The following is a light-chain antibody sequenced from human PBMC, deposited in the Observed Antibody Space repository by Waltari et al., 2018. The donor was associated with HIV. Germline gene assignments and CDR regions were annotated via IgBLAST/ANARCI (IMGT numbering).Light chain of an antibody. J-gene: IGLJ2*01. Sequence: SALTQPAYVSGSPGQSLTVSCTRTSSDIGAYDFVSWDQQNPGPAPILVIYEVSNRPPGISFRFCGYKSANTASRTIFGLQTEDEADYYCSSFTTSNSLLYGGGTKVTVL. V-gene: IGLV2-14*01. CDR2: EVS. CDR1: SSDIGAYDF. CDR3: SSFTTSNSLL.